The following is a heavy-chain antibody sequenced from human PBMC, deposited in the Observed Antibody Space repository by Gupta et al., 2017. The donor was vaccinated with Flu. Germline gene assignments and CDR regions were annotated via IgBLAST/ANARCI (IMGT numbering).Heavy chain of an antibody. D-gene: IGHD3-22*01. Sequence: QVQLQESGPGLVKPSQTLSLICSVSGASISSGTYCWTWIRQHPGRGLEWIGYIYYNGNTYYNPSLNSRVIISADTSKNQFSLKLNSVTAADTAVYFCAREDNTSGYYFDYWGQGALVTVSS. V-gene: IGHV4-31*02. CDR3: AREDNTSGYYFDY. CDR2: IYYNGNT. CDR1: GASISSGTYC. J-gene: IGHJ4*02.